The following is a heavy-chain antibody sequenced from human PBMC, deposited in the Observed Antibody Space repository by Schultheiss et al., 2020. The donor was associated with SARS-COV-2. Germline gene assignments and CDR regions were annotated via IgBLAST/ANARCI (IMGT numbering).Heavy chain of an antibody. CDR1: GGSISSGGYY. V-gene: IGHV4-39*01. D-gene: IGHD2-15*01. CDR2: IDRIGRT. CDR3: ARPHYCSATFCTGPFQY. J-gene: IGHJ1*01. Sequence: SETLSLTCTVSGGSISSGGYYWSWIRQHPGKGLEWIGEIDRIGRTEYSPSLKSRLTISIDTSKNQFSLKLNSVTAADTAVYYCARPHYCSATFCTGPFQYWGQGNVVTVSS.